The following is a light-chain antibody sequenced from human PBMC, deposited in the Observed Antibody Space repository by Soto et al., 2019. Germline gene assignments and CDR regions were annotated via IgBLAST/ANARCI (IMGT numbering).Light chain of an antibody. V-gene: IGKV3-15*01. CDR1: QTVKTN. CDR2: GAS. CDR3: QQYHSWPPIT. J-gene: IGKJ5*01. Sequence: DIVMTQSPATLSLSPGEGATLSCRASQTVKTNLDWYQHKPGQAPRLLIYGASTRAPGIPARFSGGGSGTEFTLTISSLQSEDFAVYYCQQYHSWPPITFGQGTRLEIK.